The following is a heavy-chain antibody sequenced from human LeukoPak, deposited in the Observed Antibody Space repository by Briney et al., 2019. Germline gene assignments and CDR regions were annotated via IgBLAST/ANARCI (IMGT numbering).Heavy chain of an antibody. D-gene: IGHD5-24*01. Sequence: SVKVSCKASGGTFSSYAISWVRQAPGQGLEWMGRIILIFGTANYAQKFQGRVTITTDESTSTAYMELSSLRSEDTAVYYCASTTRGWLQWENWFDPWGQGTLVTVSS. V-gene: IGHV1-69*05. CDR1: GGTFSSYA. CDR3: ASTTRGWLQWENWFDP. J-gene: IGHJ5*02. CDR2: IILIFGTA.